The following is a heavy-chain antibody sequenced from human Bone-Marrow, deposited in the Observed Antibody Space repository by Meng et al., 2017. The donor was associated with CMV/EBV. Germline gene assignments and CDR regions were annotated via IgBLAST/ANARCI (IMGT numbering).Heavy chain of an antibody. Sequence: GGSRRLSCAAFGFTFDTYGMHWVRQAPGKRLEWVAFIRHDGSNKFYGDSVKGRFTISRDNSKNTLYLQMNSLRAEDTAVYYCARSTSVDYWGQGTLVTVSS. J-gene: IGHJ4*02. D-gene: IGHD2-2*01. CDR2: IRHDGSNK. V-gene: IGHV3-30*02. CDR1: GFTFDTYG. CDR3: ARSTSVDY.